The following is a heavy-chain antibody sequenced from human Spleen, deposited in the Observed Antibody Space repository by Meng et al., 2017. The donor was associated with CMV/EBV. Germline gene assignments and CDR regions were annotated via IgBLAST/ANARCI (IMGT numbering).Heavy chain of an antibody. CDR1: GATVSSQS. CDR2: ITPILGVS. CDR3: ARGSAALGNVN. J-gene: IGHJ4*02. D-gene: IGHD1-26*01. Sequence: QVQLVQSGAEVKKPGSSVKVSCKTFGATVSSQSITWVRQAPGQGLEWMGRITPILGVSDYAQNFQGRVTITADKSTNTAYMELSSLRSDDTALYYCARGSAALGNVNWGQGTLVTVSS. V-gene: IGHV1-69*02.